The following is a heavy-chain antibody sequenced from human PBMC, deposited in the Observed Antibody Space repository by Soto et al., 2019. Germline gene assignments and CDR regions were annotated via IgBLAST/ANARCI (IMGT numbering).Heavy chain of an antibody. D-gene: IGHD4-17*01. V-gene: IGHV1-18*01. CDR1: GYTFTSYG. CDR3: ARPSGYGTYDYYNGMDV. CDR2: ISAYNGDT. J-gene: IGHJ6*02. Sequence: ASVKVSCKASGYTFTSYGISWVRQAPGQGLEWMGWISAYNGDTNYAQKLQGRVTMTTDTSTSTAYMELRSLRSDDTAVYYCARPSGYGTYDYYNGMDVWGQGTTVTVSS.